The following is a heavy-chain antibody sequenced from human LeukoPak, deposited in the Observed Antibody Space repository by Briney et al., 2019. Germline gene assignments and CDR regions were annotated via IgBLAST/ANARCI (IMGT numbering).Heavy chain of an antibody. V-gene: IGHV3-7*01. CDR2: IKQDGSEK. CDR3: ANGFEDNYGFAYAFDI. CDR1: GFTFSSYW. Sequence: GGSLRLSCAASGFTFSSYWMNWVRQAPGKRLEWVANIKQDGSEKYYVDSVKGRFTISRDNSKNTLYLQMNSLRAEDTAVYYCANGFEDNYGFAYAFDIWGQGTMVTVSS. D-gene: IGHD5-18*01. J-gene: IGHJ3*02.